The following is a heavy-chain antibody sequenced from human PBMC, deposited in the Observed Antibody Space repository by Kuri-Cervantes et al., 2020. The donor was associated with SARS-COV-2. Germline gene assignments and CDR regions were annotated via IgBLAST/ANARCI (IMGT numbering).Heavy chain of an antibody. CDR3: ARDRQRDFDQ. CDR1: GFTFSSYG. J-gene: IGHJ4*02. Sequence: GGSLRLSCAASGFTFSSYGMHWVRQAPGKGLEWVTLISYDGINKFYADSVRGRFTISRDNSKNTLYLQMNSLRPEDTAVYYCARDRQRDFDQWGQGTLVTVSS. V-gene: IGHV3-30*19. CDR2: ISYDGINK. D-gene: IGHD6-25*01.